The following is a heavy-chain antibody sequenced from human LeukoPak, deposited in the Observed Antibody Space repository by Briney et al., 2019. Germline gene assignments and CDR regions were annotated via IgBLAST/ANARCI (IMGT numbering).Heavy chain of an antibody. D-gene: IGHD2-8*02. CDR3: ARHGQGLWYYFDY. Sequence: EPSETLSLTCTVSGGSISSSSYYWGWIRQPPGKGLEWIGSIYYSGSTYYNPSLKSRVTISVDTSKNQFSLKLSSVTAADTAVYYCARHGQGLWYYFDYWGQGTLVTVSS. CDR2: IYYSGST. V-gene: IGHV4-39*01. J-gene: IGHJ4*02. CDR1: GGSISSSSYY.